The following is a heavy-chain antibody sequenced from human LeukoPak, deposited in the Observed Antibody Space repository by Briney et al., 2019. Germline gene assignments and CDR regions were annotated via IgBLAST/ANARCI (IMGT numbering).Heavy chain of an antibody. Sequence: GGSLRLSCAASGFTFSSYAMSWVRQAPGKGLEWVSTISGSGGSTYSTDSVKGRFTISRDNSKSTLYLQMNSLRVEDTAIYYCAKGGPQFFDYWGQGTLVTVSS. CDR2: ISGSGGST. V-gene: IGHV3-23*01. J-gene: IGHJ4*02. CDR1: GFTFSSYA. D-gene: IGHD5-24*01. CDR3: AKGGPQFFDY.